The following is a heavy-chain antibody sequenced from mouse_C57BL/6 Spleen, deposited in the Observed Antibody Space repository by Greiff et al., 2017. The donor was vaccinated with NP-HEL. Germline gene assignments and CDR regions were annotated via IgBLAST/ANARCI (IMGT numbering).Heavy chain of an antibody. D-gene: IGHD1-1*01. CDR3: ARCYGSSYYFDY. Sequence: EVQLQQSGPGLVKPSQSLSLTCSVTGYSITSGYYWNWIRQFPGNKLEWMGYISYDGSNNYNPSLKNRISITRDTSKNQFFLKLNSVTTEDTATYYCARCYGSSYYFDYWGQGTTLTVSS. J-gene: IGHJ2*01. CDR2: ISYDGSN. V-gene: IGHV3-6*01. CDR1: GYSITSGYY.